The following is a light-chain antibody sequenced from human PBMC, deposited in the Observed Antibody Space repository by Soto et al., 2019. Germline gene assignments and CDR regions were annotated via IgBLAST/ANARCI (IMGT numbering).Light chain of an antibody. J-gene: IGKJ1*01. CDR3: QQYDRFPWT. V-gene: IGKV1-5*03. Sequence: DIQMTQSHSTLSASLGDRVTITCRASQSVSRGLAWFQQKPGKAHHLLSYSASTLERGVPSRFSGTASGTQVTLTINSLQPDDFATYCCQQYDRFPWTVGQGTKVEMK. CDR1: QSVSRG. CDR2: SAS.